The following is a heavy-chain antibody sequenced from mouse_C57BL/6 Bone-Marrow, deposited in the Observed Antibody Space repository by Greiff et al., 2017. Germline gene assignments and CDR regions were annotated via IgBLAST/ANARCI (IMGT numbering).Heavy chain of an antibody. Sequence: EVQVVESGGDLVKPGGSLKLSCAASGFTFSSYGMSWVRQTPDKRLEWFATISSGGSYTYYPDSVKGRFTISRDNAKNTLYLQMSSLKSEDTAMYYCARPLDSSGYWFAYWGQGTLVTVSA. CDR3: ARPLDSSGYWFAY. D-gene: IGHD3-2*02. CDR1: GFTFSSYG. J-gene: IGHJ3*01. V-gene: IGHV5-6*01. CDR2: ISSGGSYT.